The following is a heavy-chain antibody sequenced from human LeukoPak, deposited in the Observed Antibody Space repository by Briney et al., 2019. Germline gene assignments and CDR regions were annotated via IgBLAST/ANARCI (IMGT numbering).Heavy chain of an antibody. CDR1: GFTFSDYY. D-gene: IGHD2-15*01. J-gene: IGHJ4*02. V-gene: IGHV3-20*04. CDR2: ISWDGGFT. Sequence: GGSLRLSCAASGFTFSDYYMSWIRQAPGKGLEWVSGISWDGGFTGYADSVRGRFTISRDNAKNSLYLQMHSLRAEDTAFYYCARGTRYCSGGSCYPFDYWGQGTLVTVSS. CDR3: ARGTRYCSGGSCYPFDY.